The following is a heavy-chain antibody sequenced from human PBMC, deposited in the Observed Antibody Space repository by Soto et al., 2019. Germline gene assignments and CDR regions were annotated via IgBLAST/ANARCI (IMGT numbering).Heavy chain of an antibody. CDR2: ISAYNGNT. Sequence: ASVKVSCKASGYTFTSYGISWVRQAPGQGLEWMGWISAYNGNTNYAQKLQGRVTMTTDTSTSTAYMELRSLRSDDTAVYYCARVILRFLEWSNWFDPWGQGTLVTVSS. CDR1: GYTFTSYG. J-gene: IGHJ5*02. V-gene: IGHV1-18*01. D-gene: IGHD3-3*01. CDR3: ARVILRFLEWSNWFDP.